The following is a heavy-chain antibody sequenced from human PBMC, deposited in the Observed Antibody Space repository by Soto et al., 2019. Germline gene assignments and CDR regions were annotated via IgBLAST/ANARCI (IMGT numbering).Heavy chain of an antibody. D-gene: IGHD4-17*01. Sequence: SVKVSCKASGGTFSRSPISWVRQAPGQGLEWMGGIIPIFGTGNFAQKFQGRVTITADVSTSTAYLELSSLRSEDTAVYYCAREGTTVVTPAGAFDIWGQGTRVTVS. CDR1: GGTFSRSP. V-gene: IGHV1-69*13. CDR2: IIPIFGTG. CDR3: AREGTTVVTPAGAFDI. J-gene: IGHJ3*02.